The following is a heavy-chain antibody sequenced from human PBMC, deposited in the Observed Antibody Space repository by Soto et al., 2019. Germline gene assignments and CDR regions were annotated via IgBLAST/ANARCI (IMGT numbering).Heavy chain of an antibody. CDR1: GFSLNTSGLS. CDR3: VDSVDLYFGGCFDH. Sequence: QITLKESGPALVKPTQTLTLTCSFSGFSLNTSGLSVGWIRQPPGKPLDCLALMFADGDKRYSPSLKDRLTTAKNTPINLGVLTMNDMAPLDTASYYCVDSVDLYFGGCFDHWGQGVLVTVSS. J-gene: IGHJ4*02. D-gene: IGHD3-10*01. V-gene: IGHV2-5*02. CDR2: MFADGDK.